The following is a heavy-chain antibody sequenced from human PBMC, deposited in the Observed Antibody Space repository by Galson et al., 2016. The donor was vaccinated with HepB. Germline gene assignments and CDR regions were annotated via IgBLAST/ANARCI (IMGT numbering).Heavy chain of an antibody. D-gene: IGHD3-22*01. J-gene: IGHJ4*02. CDR1: GFTFTGSG. V-gene: IGHV1-58*01. Sequence: SVKVSCKAPGFTFTGSGVQWLRQARGQRLEWIGWIVVVNGNTNYAQKFQERVTITRDRSTSTAYMELSSLRAEDTAVYYCAAVNYYFDTDGYSLWGQGTLVTVSP. CDR2: IVVVNGNT. CDR3: AAVNYYFDTDGYSL.